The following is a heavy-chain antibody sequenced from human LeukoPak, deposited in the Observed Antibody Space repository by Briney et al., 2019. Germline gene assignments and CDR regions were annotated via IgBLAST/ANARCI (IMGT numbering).Heavy chain of an antibody. Sequence: ASVKVSCKASGYTFTSYGISWVRQAPGQGLEWMGWISAYNGNTNYAQKLQGRVTMTTDTSTSTAYMELRSLRSDDTAVYYCARVLVLPGPRIVDFDYWGQGTLVTVSS. V-gene: IGHV1-18*01. CDR3: ARVLVLPGPRIVDFDY. D-gene: IGHD3-16*01. CDR1: GYTFTSYG. J-gene: IGHJ4*02. CDR2: ISAYNGNT.